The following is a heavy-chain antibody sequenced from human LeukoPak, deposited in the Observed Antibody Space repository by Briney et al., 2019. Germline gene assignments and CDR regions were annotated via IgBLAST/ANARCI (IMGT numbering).Heavy chain of an antibody. CDR3: ARVDGSLTFFDP. Sequence: PSETLSLTCTVSGYSISSNYYWGWIRQPPGKGLEWIGSIYHSGSTYYNPSLKSRVTISVDTSKNQFSLKLSSVTAADTAVYYCARVDGSLTFFDPWGQGTLVTVSS. J-gene: IGHJ5*02. V-gene: IGHV4-38-2*02. CDR2: IYHSGST. CDR1: GYSISSNYY. D-gene: IGHD2-15*01.